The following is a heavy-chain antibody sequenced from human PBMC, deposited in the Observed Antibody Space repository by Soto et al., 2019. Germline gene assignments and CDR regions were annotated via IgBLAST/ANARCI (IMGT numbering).Heavy chain of an antibody. V-gene: IGHV4-34*01. CDR3: ARGRVPREQYDFWSGYRRCYFDY. Sequence: PSETLSLTCAVYGGSFSGYYWSWIRQPPGKGLEWIGEINHSGSTNYNPSLKSRVTISVDTSKNQFSLKLSSVTAADTAVYYCARGRVPREQYDFWSGYRRCYFDYWGQGTLVTVSS. D-gene: IGHD3-3*01. CDR2: INHSGST. CDR1: GGSFSGYY. J-gene: IGHJ4*02.